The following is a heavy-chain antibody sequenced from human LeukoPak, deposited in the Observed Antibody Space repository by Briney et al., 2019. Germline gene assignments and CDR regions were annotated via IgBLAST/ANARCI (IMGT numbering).Heavy chain of an antibody. CDR2: IKKDGSDK. Sequence: GGSLRLSCAASGFTFSNYWTRWVRQAPGKGLEWVANIKKDGSDKYYVDSVKGRFTFSRDNAKNSLHLQMNSLRAEDTAVYYCARQRGYNYGYNDYWGQGTLVTVSS. V-gene: IGHV3-7*01. CDR3: ARQRGYNYGYNDY. CDR1: GFTFSNYW. J-gene: IGHJ4*02. D-gene: IGHD5-18*01.